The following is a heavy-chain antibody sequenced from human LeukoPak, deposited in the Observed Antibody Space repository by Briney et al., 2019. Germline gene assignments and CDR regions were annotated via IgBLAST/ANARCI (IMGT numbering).Heavy chain of an antibody. CDR3: ARAPYYYGPVDC. J-gene: IGHJ4*02. Sequence: GGSLRLSCAASGFTVSSNYMSWVRQAPGKGLEWVSVIYSGGSTYYADSVKGRFTISRDNSKNTLYLQMNSLRAEDTAVYYCARAPYYYGPVDCWGQGTLVTVSS. D-gene: IGHD3-10*01. CDR1: GFTVSSNY. V-gene: IGHV3-53*01. CDR2: IYSGGST.